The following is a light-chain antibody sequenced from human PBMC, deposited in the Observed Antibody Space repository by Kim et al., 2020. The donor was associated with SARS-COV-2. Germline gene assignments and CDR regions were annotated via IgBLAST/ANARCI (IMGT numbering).Light chain of an antibody. Sequence: QSALTQPASVSGSPGQSITISCTGTSSDVGSYNLVSWYQQHPGKAPKLMIYEVSKRPSGVSNRFSGSKSGNTASLTISGLQAEDEADYYCCSYAGSSTSVFGTGTRSP. CDR2: EVS. V-gene: IGLV2-23*02. CDR3: CSYAGSSTSV. J-gene: IGLJ1*01. CDR1: SSDVGSYNL.